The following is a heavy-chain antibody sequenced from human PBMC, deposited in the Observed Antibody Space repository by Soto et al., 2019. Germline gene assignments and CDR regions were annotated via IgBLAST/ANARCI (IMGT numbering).Heavy chain of an antibody. V-gene: IGHV4-61*08. CDR1: GGSISSGGYY. J-gene: IGHJ4*02. D-gene: IGHD5-18*01. CDR3: ARAKDTAMGMDFDY. Sequence: SETLSLTCTVSGGSISSGGYYWSWIRQHPGKGLEWIGYIYYSGSTNYNPSLKSRVTISVDTSKNQFSLKLSSVTAADTAVYYCARAKDTAMGMDFDYWGQGTLVTVSS. CDR2: IYYSGST.